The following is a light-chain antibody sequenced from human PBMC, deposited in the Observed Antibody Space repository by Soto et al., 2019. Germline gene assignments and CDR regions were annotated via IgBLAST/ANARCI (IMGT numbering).Light chain of an antibody. V-gene: IGKV3-15*01. CDR1: QSVSSD. CDR3: QQYNNCPPWT. J-gene: IGKJ1*01. CDR2: GAS. Sequence: EIVMTQSPATLSVSPGERATLSCRASQSVSSDLAWYQQKPGQAPRLLIYGASTRATGIPARFSGSGSGTEFTLTISGLQSEDFAVYYCQQYNNCPPWTFGQGTKVEI.